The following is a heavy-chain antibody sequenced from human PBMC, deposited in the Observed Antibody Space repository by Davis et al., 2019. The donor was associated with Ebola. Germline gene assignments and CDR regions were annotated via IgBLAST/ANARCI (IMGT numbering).Heavy chain of an antibody. Sequence: ASVQVSCQASGYTFTNYGITWLRQAPGQELEWMGWINPHNGNTNYAQNVQGRVTMTTDTSTRTAYMGVGILRSDDTAVYYCARAQFPTTSDHWGQGTLVTVSS. CDR3: ARAQFPTTSDH. V-gene: IGHV1-18*04. CDR2: INPHNGNT. D-gene: IGHD1-1*01. J-gene: IGHJ4*02. CDR1: GYTFTNYG.